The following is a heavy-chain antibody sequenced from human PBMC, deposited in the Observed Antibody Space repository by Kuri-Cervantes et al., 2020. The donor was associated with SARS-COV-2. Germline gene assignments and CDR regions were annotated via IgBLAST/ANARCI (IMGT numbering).Heavy chain of an antibody. CDR2: ISSSSSYI. CDR3: AREPAEVVVVPAAIRGDAFDI. D-gene: IGHD2-2*02. V-gene: IGHV3-21*01. Sequence: GGSLRLSCAASGFTFSSYSMNWVRQAPGKGLEWVSSISSSSSYIYYADSVKGRFTISRDNVKNSLYLQMNSLRAEDTAVYYCAREPAEVVVVPAAIRGDAFDIWGQGTMVTVSS. J-gene: IGHJ3*02. CDR1: GFTFSSYS.